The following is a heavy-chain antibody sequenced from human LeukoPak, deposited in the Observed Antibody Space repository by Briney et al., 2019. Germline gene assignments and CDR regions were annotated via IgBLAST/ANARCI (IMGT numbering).Heavy chain of an antibody. J-gene: IGHJ3*02. D-gene: IGHD4-11*01. CDR1: GGSISTSSYY. V-gene: IGHV4-39*01. CDR2: IYYSGST. Sequence: SETLSLTCTVSGGSISTSSYYWGWIRQPPGKGLEWIGSIYYSGSTYYNPSLKSRVTTSVDTSKNQFSLQLSSVTAADTAVYYCATTHNYRREAFDIWGQGTMVTVSS. CDR3: ATTHNYRREAFDI.